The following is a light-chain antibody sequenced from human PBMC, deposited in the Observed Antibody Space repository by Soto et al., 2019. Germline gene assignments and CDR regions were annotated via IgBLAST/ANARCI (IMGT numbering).Light chain of an antibody. CDR1: QSVSNN. V-gene: IGKV3-15*01. J-gene: IGKJ4*01. CDR2: GAS. Sequence: EKVMTQSPATLSVSPGERATLSCRASQSVSNNLAWYQQKPGQAPRLLIYGASTRATGIPARFSGSGSGTEFTLTISSLQSEDFAVYYCQQYNTWPLTFGGGTKVQIK. CDR3: QQYNTWPLT.